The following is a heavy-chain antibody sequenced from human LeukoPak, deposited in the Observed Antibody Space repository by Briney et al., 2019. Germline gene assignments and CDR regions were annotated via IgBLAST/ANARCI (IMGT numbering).Heavy chain of an antibody. Sequence: KPGSSVKVSCKASGGTFSSYSISWVRQAPGQGLEWMGGITPILGTANYVQQFQGRVTITADEFTSTAYMELSSLRSEDTAVYYCARVQSRLSWFDPWGQGTLVTVSS. CDR1: GGTFSSYS. CDR3: ARVQSRLSWFDP. V-gene: IGHV1-69*01. J-gene: IGHJ5*02. CDR2: ITPILGTA.